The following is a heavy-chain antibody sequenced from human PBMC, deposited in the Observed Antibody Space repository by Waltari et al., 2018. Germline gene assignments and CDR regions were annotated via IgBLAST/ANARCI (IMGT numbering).Heavy chain of an antibody. J-gene: IGHJ6*02. Sequence: QLQLQESGPGLVKPSETLSLTCTVSGGSISSSSYYWGWIRQPPGKGLEWIGSIYYSGSTYYNPSLKSRVTISVDTSKNQFSLKLSSVTAADTAVYYCARQHNYYYGMDVWGQGTTVTVSS. CDR2: IYYSGST. CDR3: ARQHNYYYGMDV. CDR1: GGSISSSSYY. V-gene: IGHV4-39*01.